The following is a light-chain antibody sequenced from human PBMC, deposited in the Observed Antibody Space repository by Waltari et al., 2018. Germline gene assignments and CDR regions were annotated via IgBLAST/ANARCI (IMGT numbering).Light chain of an antibody. J-gene: IGKJ4*01. CDR3: QQSYISPRT. Sequence: DIQMTQSPSSLSASEGALVTITFRASQTISTYLNWYQQKPGKAPKLLIYAASSLQVGVPSRFSGSGSGTDFKLTISSLQPEDFATYYCQQSYISPRTFGGGTKVEI. CDR1: QTISTY. V-gene: IGKV1-39*01. CDR2: AAS.